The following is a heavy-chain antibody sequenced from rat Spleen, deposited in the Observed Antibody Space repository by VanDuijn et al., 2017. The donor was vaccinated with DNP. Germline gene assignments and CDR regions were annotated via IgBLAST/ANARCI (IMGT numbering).Heavy chain of an antibody. J-gene: IGHJ2*01. CDR2: IFYAGTTT. D-gene: IGHD3-4*01. V-gene: IGHV5S10*01. CDR1: GFTFSDYN. Sequence: EVQLVESGGGLVQAGRSLKLSCAASGFTFSDYNMAWVRQAPKKGLEWVATIFYAGTTTYYRGSVKGRFTVSRDNAEDTLYLQMDSLRSEDTATYYCATPNWPDYWGQGVMVTVSS. CDR3: ATPNWPDY.